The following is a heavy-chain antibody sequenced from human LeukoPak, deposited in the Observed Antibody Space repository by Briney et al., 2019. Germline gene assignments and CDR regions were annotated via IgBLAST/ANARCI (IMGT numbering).Heavy chain of an antibody. CDR3: AKDLTGGSTRVVPAANPFDP. Sequence: PGGSLRLSCAASGFTFSSYAMTWVRQAPGKGLEWVSAISGGGGSTYYADSVKGRFTISRDNSKNTLYLQMNSLIVEDTAVYYCAKDLTGGSTRVVPAANPFDPWGQGTQVTVSS. J-gene: IGHJ5*02. CDR1: GFTFSSYA. V-gene: IGHV3-23*01. CDR2: ISGGGGST. D-gene: IGHD2-2*01.